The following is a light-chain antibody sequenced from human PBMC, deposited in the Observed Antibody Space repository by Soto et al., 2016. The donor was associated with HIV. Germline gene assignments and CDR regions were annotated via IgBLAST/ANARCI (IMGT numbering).Light chain of an antibody. Sequence: DIQMTQSPSSLSASVGDSVTITCRASQSISQYLNWFQQKPGKAPKLLIYAASTLQSGVTFRFSGSGSGTDFALTITSLQPEDFGTYYCQQSYSYPYTFGQGTKLEIK. V-gene: IGKV1-39*01. CDR1: QSISQY. CDR2: AAS. J-gene: IGKJ2*01. CDR3: QQSYSYPYT.